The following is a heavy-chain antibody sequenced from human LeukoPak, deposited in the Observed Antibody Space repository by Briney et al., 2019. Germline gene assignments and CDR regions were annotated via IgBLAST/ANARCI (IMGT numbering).Heavy chain of an antibody. D-gene: IGHD6-6*01. CDR3: AREERGSSSDY. J-gene: IGHJ4*02. CDR1: GFTVSSNY. V-gene: IGHV3-53*01. CDR2: IYSAGST. Sequence: GGSLRLSCVASGFTVSSNYMSWARQAPGKGLEWVSVIYSAGSTYYADSVKGRFTISRDNAKNSLYLQMNSLRAEDTAVYYCAREERGSSSDYWGQGTLVTVSS.